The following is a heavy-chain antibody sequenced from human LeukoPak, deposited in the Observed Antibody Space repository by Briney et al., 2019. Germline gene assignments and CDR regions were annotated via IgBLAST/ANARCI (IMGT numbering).Heavy chain of an antibody. D-gene: IGHD6-19*01. CDR1: GFTFSDYW. CDR2: IKQDGSEK. V-gene: IGHV3-7*01. CDR3: AGGSGWLIDS. J-gene: IGHJ4*02. Sequence: GGSLRLPCAASGFTFSDYWMDWVRQTPGKGLEWVAIIKQDGSEKYYVDSVKGRFTISRDNAKSSLFLQMSSLRDEDTAVYYCAGGSGWLIDSWGQGTLVTVSS.